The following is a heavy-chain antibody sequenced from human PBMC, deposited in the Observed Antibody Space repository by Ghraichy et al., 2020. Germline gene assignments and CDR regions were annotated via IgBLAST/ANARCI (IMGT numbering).Heavy chain of an antibody. J-gene: IGHJ4*02. CDR2: IDWDDDK. CDR3: ARIPYSSGWRSFDY. V-gene: IGHV2-70*01. CDR1: GFSLSTSGMC. D-gene: IGHD6-19*01. Sequence: SGPTLVKPTQTLTLTCTFSGFSLSTSGMCVSWIRQPPGKALEWLALIDWDDDKYYSTSLNTRLTISKDTSKNQVVLTMTNMDPVDTATYYCARIPYSSGWRSFDYWGQGILVTASS.